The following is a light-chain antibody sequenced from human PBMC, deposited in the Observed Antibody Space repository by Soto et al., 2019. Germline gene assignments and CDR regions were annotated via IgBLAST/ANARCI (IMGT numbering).Light chain of an antibody. V-gene: IGLV2-14*01. J-gene: IGLJ1*01. CDR1: SSDVGGYNY. Sequence: QSALTQPASVSGSPGQSITISCTGTSSDVGGYNYVSWYQQHPGKAPKLMIYEVSNRPSGVSNRFSGSKSGNTASLTISGLQAEDEADYYCASYTRSSTYVFGTGTKVIV. CDR2: EVS. CDR3: ASYTRSSTYV.